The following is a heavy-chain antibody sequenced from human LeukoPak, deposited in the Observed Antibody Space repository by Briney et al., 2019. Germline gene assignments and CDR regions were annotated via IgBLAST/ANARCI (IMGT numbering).Heavy chain of an antibody. V-gene: IGHV4-34*01. CDR1: GGSFSGYY. CDR3: ARGVSDYYGSGSYQRPGFGY. J-gene: IGHJ4*02. CDR2: INHSGST. D-gene: IGHD3-10*01. Sequence: SETLSLTCAVYGGSFSGYYWGWIRQPPGKGLEWIGEINHSGSTNYNPSLKSRVTISVDTCKNQFSLKLSSVTAADTAVYYCARGVSDYYGSGSYQRPGFGYWGQGTLVTVSS.